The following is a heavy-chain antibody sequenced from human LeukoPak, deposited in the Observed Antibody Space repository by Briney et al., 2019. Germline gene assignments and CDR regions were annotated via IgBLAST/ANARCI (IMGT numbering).Heavy chain of an antibody. CDR1: GFTFSSYW. CDR3: AREDGGYFDAFDI. J-gene: IGHJ3*02. Sequence: PGGSLRLSCAASGFTFSSYWMHWVRQAPGKGLVWVSRINSDGSSTSYADSVKGRFTISRDNAKNTLYLQMNSLRAEDTAVYYCAREDGGYFDAFDIWGQGTMVTVSS. CDR2: INSDGSST. V-gene: IGHV3-74*01. D-gene: IGHD4-23*01.